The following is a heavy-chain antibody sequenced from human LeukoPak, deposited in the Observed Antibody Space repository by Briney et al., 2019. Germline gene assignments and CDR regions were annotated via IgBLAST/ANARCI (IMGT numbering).Heavy chain of an antibody. D-gene: IGHD4-11*01. Sequence: SETLSLTCTVSGGSISSSSYYWGWIRQPPGKGLEWIGSIYYSGSTYYNPSLKSRVTISVDTSKNQFSLKLSSATAADTAVYYCARHPDHDYSNDGAFDIWGQGTMVTVSS. CDR1: GGSISSSSYY. CDR3: ARHPDHDYSNDGAFDI. V-gene: IGHV4-39*01. CDR2: IYYSGST. J-gene: IGHJ3*02.